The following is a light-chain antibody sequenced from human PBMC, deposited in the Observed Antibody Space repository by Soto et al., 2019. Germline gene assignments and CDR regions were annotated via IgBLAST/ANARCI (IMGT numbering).Light chain of an antibody. CDR1: GSDVGSYDY. J-gene: IGLJ1*01. Sequence: GSPGQSITCSWTGTGSDVGSYDYVSWHQQHPGKAPKLIIYDVNNRPSGVPSRFSGSKSGNTASLIISGLQTEDEADYYCCAYSTSGTHVFGTGTKVTV. CDR2: DVN. V-gene: IGLV2-14*03. CDR3: CAYSTSGTHV.